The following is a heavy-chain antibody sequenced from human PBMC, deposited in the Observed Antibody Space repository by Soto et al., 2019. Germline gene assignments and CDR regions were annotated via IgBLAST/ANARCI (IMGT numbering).Heavy chain of an antibody. CDR3: AREPDYGGNFDY. CDR1: GFTFSSYS. CDR2: ISSSSSTI. J-gene: IGHJ4*02. D-gene: IGHD4-17*01. V-gene: IGHV3-48*02. Sequence: LRLSCAASGFTFSSYSMNWVRQAPGKGLEWASYISSSSSTIYYADSVKGRFTISRDNAKNSLYLQMNSLRDEDTAVYYCAREPDYGGNFDYWGQGTLVTVSS.